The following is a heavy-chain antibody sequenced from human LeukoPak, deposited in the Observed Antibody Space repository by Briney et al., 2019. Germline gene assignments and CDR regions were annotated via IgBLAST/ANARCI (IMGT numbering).Heavy chain of an antibody. D-gene: IGHD1-26*01. CDR2: ISNKANSYST. Sequence: GGSLRLSCAASGLTFSDQYIDWVRQAPGKGLEWVGRISNKANSYSTEYATSVKGRFTISRDDSKSSLYLQMNSLKTEDTAVYYCARGYSGAYVYAFDIWGPGTMVTVSS. CDR1: GLTFSDQY. V-gene: IGHV3-72*01. J-gene: IGHJ3*02. CDR3: ARGYSGAYVYAFDI.